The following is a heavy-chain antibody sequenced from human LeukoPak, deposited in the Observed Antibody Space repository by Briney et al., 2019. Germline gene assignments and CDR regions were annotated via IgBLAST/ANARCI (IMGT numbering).Heavy chain of an antibody. CDR2: LRFDGSNE. Sequence: GGSLRLSCAASTFLFSNYGMHWVRQAPGKGLEEGAFLRFDGSNEHYGDSVKGRFTNSRDNSKYTLYLQMYNLRVEDTAVYYCAKTPNYDFWSGGIDYWGQGTLVTVSS. CDR1: TFLFSNYG. J-gene: IGHJ4*02. CDR3: AKTPNYDFWSGGIDY. D-gene: IGHD3-3*01. V-gene: IGHV3-30*02.